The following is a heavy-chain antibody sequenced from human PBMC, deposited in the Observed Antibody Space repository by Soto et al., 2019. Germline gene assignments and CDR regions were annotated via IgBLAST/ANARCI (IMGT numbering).Heavy chain of an antibody. Sequence: SVRVSCKDSGGTFSSYAISWVRPAPGQGLEWMGGIIPIFGTANYAQKFQGWFTMTRDTSISTAYMELSRLRSDDTAVYYCARSTLWDDAFDSWGQGTRVTVS. CDR1: GGTFSSYA. J-gene: IGHJ3*02. D-gene: IGHD1-26*01. CDR3: ARSTLWDDAFDS. CDR2: IIPIFGTA. V-gene: IGHV1-69*05.